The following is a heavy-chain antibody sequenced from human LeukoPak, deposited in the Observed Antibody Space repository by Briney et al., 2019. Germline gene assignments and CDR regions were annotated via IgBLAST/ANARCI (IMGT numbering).Heavy chain of an antibody. V-gene: IGHV3-21*01. Sequence: GGSLRLSCAASGFTFSSYSMNWVRQAPGKGLEWVSSISSSSSYIYYADSVKGRFTISRDNAKNSLYLQMNSLRAEDTAVYYCARAQYYDFWSGYPHAFDIWGQGTMVTVSS. CDR1: GFTFSSYS. CDR3: ARAQYYDFWSGYPHAFDI. CDR2: ISSSSSYI. J-gene: IGHJ3*02. D-gene: IGHD3-3*01.